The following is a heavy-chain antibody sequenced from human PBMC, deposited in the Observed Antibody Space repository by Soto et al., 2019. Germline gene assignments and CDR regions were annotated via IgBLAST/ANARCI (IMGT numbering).Heavy chain of an antibody. Sequence: SETLSLTCTVSGGSISSYYWSWIRQPPGKGLEWIGYIYYSGSTNYNPSLKSRVTISVDTSKNQFSLKLSSVTAADTAVYYCAMVEVWVAYSGKDVWGQGTTVTVSS. CDR3: AMVEVWVAYSGKDV. V-gene: IGHV4-59*01. J-gene: IGHJ6*02. CDR1: GGSISSYY. D-gene: IGHD3-16*01. CDR2: IYYSGST.